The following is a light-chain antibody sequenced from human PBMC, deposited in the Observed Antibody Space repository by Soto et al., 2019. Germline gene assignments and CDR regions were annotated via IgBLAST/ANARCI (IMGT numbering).Light chain of an antibody. CDR3: QQSYSSPQT. Sequence: DIPLTQSPCSMSASVCDGSTIICRASQSVSNYLNWSRQLPGKAATLLIYSTPTLQSGGPSRFSGSGSGTDFTLTISGLQPEDFATYFCQQSYSSPQTFGQGTKVDIK. J-gene: IGKJ1*01. CDR1: QSVSNY. V-gene: IGKV1-39*01. CDR2: STP.